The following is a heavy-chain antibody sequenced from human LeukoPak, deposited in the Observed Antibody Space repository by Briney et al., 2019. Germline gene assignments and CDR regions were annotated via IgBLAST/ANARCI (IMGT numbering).Heavy chain of an antibody. CDR2: IYSGGST. V-gene: IGHV3-66*01. Sequence: PGGSLRLSCAASGFTVSINYMSWVRQAPGKGLEWVSVIYSGGSTYYADSVKGRFTISRDNSKNTLYLQMNSLRAEDTAVYYCARSIVGATLRYFDYWGQGTLVTVSS. J-gene: IGHJ4*02. CDR1: GFTVSINY. CDR3: ARSIVGATLRYFDY. D-gene: IGHD1-26*01.